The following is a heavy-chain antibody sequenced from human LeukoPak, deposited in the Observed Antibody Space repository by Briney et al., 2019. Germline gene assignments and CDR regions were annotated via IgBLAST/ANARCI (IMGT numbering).Heavy chain of an antibody. CDR1: GYTFTDYY. Sequence: ASVKVSCKASGYTFTDYYIHWVRQAPGQGLEWMGWINPDSGVTNYAQKFQGGVSMTRDTSISTAYMELSRLRSDDTAVYYCARDGLGGSGAFDIWGQGTMVTVSS. V-gene: IGHV1-2*02. J-gene: IGHJ3*02. CDR3: ARDGLGGSGAFDI. D-gene: IGHD3-16*01. CDR2: INPDSGVT.